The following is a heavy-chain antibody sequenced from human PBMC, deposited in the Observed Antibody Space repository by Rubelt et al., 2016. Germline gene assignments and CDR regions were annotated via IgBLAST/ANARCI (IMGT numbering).Heavy chain of an antibody. J-gene: IGHJ4*02. CDR1: GGSISGYY. V-gene: IGHV4-59*12. CDR2: VYYSGST. CDR3: ARGNSAEY. Sequence: QVQLQESGPGLVKPSETLSLTCTVSGGSISGYYWSWIRQPPGKGLEWIGSVYYSGSTYYNPSLKSRVTISVDTSKNQFSLRLRSVTAADPAVYYCARGNSAEYWGQGTLVTVSS. D-gene: IGHD4-23*01.